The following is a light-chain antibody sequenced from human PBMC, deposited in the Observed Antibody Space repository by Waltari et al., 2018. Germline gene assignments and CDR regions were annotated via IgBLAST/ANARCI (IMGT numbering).Light chain of an antibody. CDR3: QQYYSYPYT. V-gene: IGKV1-8*01. CDR2: AVS. Sequence: ALRMTPSPSSFSASTGDTVTITCRANQSVTSYLAWYQQKPGRAPKHLLYAVSTLQGGVPSRVTGGGSETDVTHTINCLQSDDFATYYCQQYYSYPYTFGQGTKLEI. J-gene: IGKJ2*01. CDR1: QSVTSY.